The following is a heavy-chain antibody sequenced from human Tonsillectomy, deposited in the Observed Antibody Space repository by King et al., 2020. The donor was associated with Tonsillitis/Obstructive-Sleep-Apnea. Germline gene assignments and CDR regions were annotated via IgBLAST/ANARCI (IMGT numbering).Heavy chain of an antibody. Sequence: VQLVESGGGLIQPGGSLRLSCAASGFTVSNDYVSGVRQAPGKGLEWVSVIYSGGSTYYATSVKGRFTISRDNSKNTVYLQMNSLRAEDTAVYYCASGYCSGGSCPHYYYMDVWGKGTTVTVS. CDR3: ASGYCSGGSCPHYYYMDV. V-gene: IGHV3-53*01. CDR1: GFTVSNDY. J-gene: IGHJ6*03. CDR2: IYSGGST. D-gene: IGHD2-15*01.